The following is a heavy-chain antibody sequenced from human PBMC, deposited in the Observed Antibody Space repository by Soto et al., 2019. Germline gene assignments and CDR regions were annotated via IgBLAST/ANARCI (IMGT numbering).Heavy chain of an antibody. CDR1: GFTFSTSG. CDR3: VKDFTVVAGSDFDY. Sequence: ESGGGVVQPGRSLRLSCAASGFTFSTSGMYWVRQAPGKGLECVAVISYDGSNKYYVDSVKGRFTISRDNSKNTLYLQMNSLRPEDTAVYYCVKDFTVVAGSDFDYWGQGTLVAVTS. D-gene: IGHD6-19*01. CDR2: ISYDGSNK. J-gene: IGHJ4*02. V-gene: IGHV3-30*18.